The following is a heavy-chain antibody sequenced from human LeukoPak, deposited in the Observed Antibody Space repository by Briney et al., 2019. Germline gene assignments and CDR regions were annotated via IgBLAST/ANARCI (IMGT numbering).Heavy chain of an antibody. D-gene: IGHD3-22*01. J-gene: IGHJ3*02. CDR2: IKQDGSEK. V-gene: IGHV3-7*01. CDR1: GFTFSSYW. Sequence: GGSLRLSCAASGFTFSSYWMSWVRQAPGKGLEWVANIKQDGSEKYYVDSVKGRFTISRDNAKNSLYLQMNSLRAEDTAVHYCATKPRYYYDSSGMADAFDIWGQGTMVTVSS. CDR3: ATKPRYYYDSSGMADAFDI.